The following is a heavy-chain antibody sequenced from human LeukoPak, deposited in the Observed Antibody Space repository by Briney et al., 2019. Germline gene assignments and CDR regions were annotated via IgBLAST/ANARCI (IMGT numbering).Heavy chain of an antibody. CDR2: IIPIFGTA. D-gene: IGHD6-6*01. V-gene: IGHV1-69*05. Sequence: VASVKVSCKASGGTFSSYAISWVRQAPGQGLEWMGGIIPIFGTANYAQKFQGRVTITTDESTSTAYMELSSLRSEDTAVYYCARDSGIAARQKYFDYWGQGTLVTVSS. J-gene: IGHJ4*02. CDR1: GGTFSSYA. CDR3: ARDSGIAARQKYFDY.